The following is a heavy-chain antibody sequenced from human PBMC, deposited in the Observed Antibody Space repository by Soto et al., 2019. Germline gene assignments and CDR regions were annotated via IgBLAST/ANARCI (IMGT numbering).Heavy chain of an antibody. Sequence: SETLSLTCTVSGGYISSGYYYWSWIRQPPGKGLEWIEYIYYSGSTYYNPSLKSRVTISVDTSKNQFSLKLSSVTAADTAVYYCAREGNYGDYVFDYWGQGTLVTVSS. V-gene: IGHV4-30-4*01. D-gene: IGHD4-17*01. CDR3: AREGNYGDYVFDY. CDR1: GGYISSGYYY. J-gene: IGHJ4*02. CDR2: IYYSGST.